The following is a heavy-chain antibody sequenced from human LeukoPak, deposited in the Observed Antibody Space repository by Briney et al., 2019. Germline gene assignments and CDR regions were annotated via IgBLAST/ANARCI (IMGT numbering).Heavy chain of an antibody. V-gene: IGHV3-7*01. CDR2: IKQDGSEK. CDR1: GFTFSSYW. Sequence: GGSLRLSCAASGFTFSSYWMSWVRQAPGKGLEWVANIKQDGSEKYYVDSVKGRFTISRDNAKNSLYLQMNSLRAEDTAVYYCASNTVTTRGSYYYGMDVWGKGTTVTVSS. J-gene: IGHJ6*04. D-gene: IGHD4-17*01. CDR3: ASNTVTTRGSYYYGMDV.